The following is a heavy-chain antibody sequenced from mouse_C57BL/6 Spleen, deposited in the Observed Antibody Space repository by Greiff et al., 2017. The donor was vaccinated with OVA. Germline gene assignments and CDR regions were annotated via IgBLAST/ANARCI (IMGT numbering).Heavy chain of an antibody. Sequence: QVHVKQSGAELVKPGASVKLSCKASGYTFTSYWMQWVKQRPGQGLEWIGEIDPSDSYTNYNQKFKGKATLTVDTSSSTAYMQLSSLTSEDSAVYYCARSRSGSMDYWGQGTSVTVSS. CDR1: GYTFTSYW. J-gene: IGHJ4*01. CDR2: IDPSDSYT. CDR3: ARSRSGSMDY. V-gene: IGHV1-50*01.